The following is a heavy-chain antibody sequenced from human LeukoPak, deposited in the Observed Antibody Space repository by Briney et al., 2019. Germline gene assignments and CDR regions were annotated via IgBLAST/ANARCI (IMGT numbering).Heavy chain of an antibody. CDR3: ARVKSAIDP. J-gene: IGHJ5*02. CDR1: GGSFSGYY. V-gene: IGHV4-34*01. CDR2: INQSGFT. Sequence: PSETLSLTCAVSGGSFSGYYWSWIRQRPGKGLEWIGEINQSGFTHYHPSLKNRVTISIDTSKNQFSLTLRSVTAADTAVYYCARVKSAIDPWGQGTLVTVSS. D-gene: IGHD3-3*01.